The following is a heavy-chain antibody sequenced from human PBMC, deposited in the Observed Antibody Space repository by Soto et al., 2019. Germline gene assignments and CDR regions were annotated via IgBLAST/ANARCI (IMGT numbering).Heavy chain of an antibody. Sequence: SETLSLTCTVSGGSISNYYWSWIRQSAGKGLEWIGRIYTGGSTKYNPSLKSRVTMSTGTSKNQFSLRLTTATAADTAVYYCSRASVGPPGGGSWTMPFDYWGQGALVTVSS. CDR2: IYTGGST. CDR3: SRASVGPPGGGSWTMPFDY. CDR1: GGSISNYY. D-gene: IGHD2-15*01. J-gene: IGHJ4*02. V-gene: IGHV4-4*07.